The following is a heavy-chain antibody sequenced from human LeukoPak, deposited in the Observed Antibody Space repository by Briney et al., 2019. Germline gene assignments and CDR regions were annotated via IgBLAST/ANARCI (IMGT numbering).Heavy chain of an antibody. CDR3: ARDNGAKRAYYYHGMDV. V-gene: IGHV4-4*02. D-gene: IGHD2-8*01. J-gene: IGHJ6*02. CDR2: IYHSGSI. CDR1: GGSISSRNW. Sequence: PSETLSLTCAVSGGSISSRNWWSWVRQPPGKGLEWIGEIYHSGSINYNPSLKSRVTISVDKSKNQLSLRLTSVTAADTAVYYCARDNGAKRAYYYHGMDVWGQGTTVTVSS.